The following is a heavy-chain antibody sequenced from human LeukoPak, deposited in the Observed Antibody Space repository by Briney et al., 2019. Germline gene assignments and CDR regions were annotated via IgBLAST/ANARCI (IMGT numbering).Heavy chain of an antibody. D-gene: IGHD1-26*01. CDR1: NGSISSYH. Sequence: SETLSLTCTVSNGSISSYHWSWVRQPPGKGLEWIGYILTSGTTIYNPSLKSRLTISVDTSKNQFTLKLSSVTAADTAVYYCARLRVSGSYLYYFDYWGQGTLVTVSS. J-gene: IGHJ4*02. CDR2: ILTSGTT. CDR3: ARLRVSGSYLYYFDY. V-gene: IGHV4-4*09.